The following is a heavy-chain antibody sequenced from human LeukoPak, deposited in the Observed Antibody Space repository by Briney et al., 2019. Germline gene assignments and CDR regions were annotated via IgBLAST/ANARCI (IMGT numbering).Heavy chain of an antibody. CDR1: GGSISSYY. CDR3: ARDRPNCSSTSCYNRFDAFDI. Sequence: TSETLSLTCTVSGGSISSYYWGWIRQSPGKGLEWIGSIYYSGSTYYNPSLKSRVTISVDTSKNQFSLKLSSVTAADTAVYYCARDRPNCSSTSCYNRFDAFDIWGQGTMVTVSS. J-gene: IGHJ3*02. V-gene: IGHV4-39*07. CDR2: IYYSGST. D-gene: IGHD2-2*02.